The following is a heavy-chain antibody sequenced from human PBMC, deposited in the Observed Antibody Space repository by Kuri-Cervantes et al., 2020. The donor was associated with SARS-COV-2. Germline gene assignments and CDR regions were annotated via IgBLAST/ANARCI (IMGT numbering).Heavy chain of an antibody. Sequence: ASVKVSCKASGYTFTGYYMHWVRQAPGQGLEWMGWINPNSGGTNYAQKFQGRVTMTRDTSISTDYMELSRLRSDDTAVYYCARVGFGDYEIDYWGQGTLVTVSS. CDR2: INPNSGGT. D-gene: IGHD4-17*01. CDR1: GYTFTGYY. CDR3: ARVGFGDYEIDY. J-gene: IGHJ4*02. V-gene: IGHV1-2*02.